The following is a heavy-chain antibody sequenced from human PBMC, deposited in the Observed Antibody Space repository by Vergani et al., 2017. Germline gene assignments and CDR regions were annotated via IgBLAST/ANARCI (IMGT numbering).Heavy chain of an antibody. CDR1: GGSISSSSYY. J-gene: IGHJ3*02. Sequence: QLQLQESGPGLVKPSETLSLTCTVSGGSISSSSYYWGWIRQPPGKGLEWIGSIYYSGSTYYNPSLNSRVIISVDTSKNQFSLKLSSVTAADTVVYYCARVIAPYYYDSSGNAFDIWGQGTMVTVSS. CDR2: IYYSGST. V-gene: IGHV4-39*07. D-gene: IGHD3-22*01. CDR3: ARVIAPYYYDSSGNAFDI.